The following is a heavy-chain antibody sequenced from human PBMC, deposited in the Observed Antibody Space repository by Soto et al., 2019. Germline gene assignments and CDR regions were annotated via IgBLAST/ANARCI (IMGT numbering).Heavy chain of an antibody. D-gene: IGHD6-13*01. CDR3: ALNIAAAVYYYYYGMDV. CDR1: GGTFSSYA. CDR2: IIPIFGTA. V-gene: IGHV1-69*13. Sequence: ASVKVSCKASGGTFSSYAISWVRQAPGQGLEWMGGIIPIFGTANYAQKFQGRVTVTADESTSTAYMELSSLRSEDTAVYYCALNIAAAVYYYYYGMDVWGQGTTVTVSS. J-gene: IGHJ6*02.